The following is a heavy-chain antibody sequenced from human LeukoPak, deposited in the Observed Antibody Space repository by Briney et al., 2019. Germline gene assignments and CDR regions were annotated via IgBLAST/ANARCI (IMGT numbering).Heavy chain of an antibody. CDR2: ISSSGSTI. D-gene: IGHD5-24*01. Sequence: YISSSGSTIYYADSVKGRFTISRDNAKNSLYLQMNSLRAEDTAVYYCARGLDGYNWDYWGQGTLVTVSP. V-gene: IGHV3-48*03. CDR3: ARGLDGYNWDY. J-gene: IGHJ4*02.